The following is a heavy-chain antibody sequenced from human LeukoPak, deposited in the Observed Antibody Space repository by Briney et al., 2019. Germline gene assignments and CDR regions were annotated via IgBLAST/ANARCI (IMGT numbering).Heavy chain of an antibody. V-gene: IGHV1-69*04. CDR3: ARYCSSTSCSFDY. D-gene: IGHD2-2*01. J-gene: IGHJ4*02. CDR1: GGTFSSYA. Sequence: ASVKVSCKASGGTFSSYAISWVRQAPGQGLEWMGRIIPMLGIANYAQKFQGRITITADKSTSTAYMELNSLRPEDTAVYYCARYCSSTSCSFDYWGQGTLVTVSS. CDR2: IIPMLGIA.